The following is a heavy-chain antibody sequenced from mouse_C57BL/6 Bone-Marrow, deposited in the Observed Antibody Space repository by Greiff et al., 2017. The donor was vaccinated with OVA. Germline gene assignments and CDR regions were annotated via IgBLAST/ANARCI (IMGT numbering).Heavy chain of an antibody. Sequence: EVKLVESGGGLVKPGGSLKLSCAASGFTFSDYGMHWVRQAPEKGLEWVAYISSGSSTIYYADTVKGRFTISRDNAKNTLFLQMTSLRSEDTAMYYCARSIYYGNYIFAYWGQGTLVTVSA. CDR1: GFTFSDYG. CDR2: ISSGSSTI. CDR3: ARSIYYGNYIFAY. V-gene: IGHV5-17*01. D-gene: IGHD2-1*01. J-gene: IGHJ3*01.